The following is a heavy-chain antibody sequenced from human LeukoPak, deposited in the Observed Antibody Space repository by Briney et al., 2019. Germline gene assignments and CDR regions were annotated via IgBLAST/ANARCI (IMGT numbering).Heavy chain of an antibody. J-gene: IGHJ6*04. V-gene: IGHV3-20*04. D-gene: IGHD3-10*02. Sequence: GGSLRLSCAASGFTFDDYGMSWVRQAPGKGLEWVSGINWNGGSTGYAGSVKGRFTISRDNAKNSLYLQMNSLRAEDTAVYYCAELGITMIGGVWGKGTTVTISS. CDR2: INWNGGST. CDR3: AELGITMIGGV. CDR1: GFTFDDYG.